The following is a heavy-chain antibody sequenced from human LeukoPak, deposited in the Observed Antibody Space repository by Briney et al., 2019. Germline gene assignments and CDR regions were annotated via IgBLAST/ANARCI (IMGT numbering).Heavy chain of an antibody. V-gene: IGHV3-43*02. J-gene: IGHJ4*02. Sequence: GGSLRLSCAASGFTFDDYAMHWVRQAPGKGLEWVSLISGDGASTYYADSVKGRFTISRDNSKNSLYLQMNSLRTEDTALYYCAKDTWELPTSLSRYGDFDYWGQGTLVTVSS. D-gene: IGHD1-26*01. CDR3: AKDTWELPTSLSRYGDFDY. CDR1: GFTFDDYA. CDR2: ISGDGAST.